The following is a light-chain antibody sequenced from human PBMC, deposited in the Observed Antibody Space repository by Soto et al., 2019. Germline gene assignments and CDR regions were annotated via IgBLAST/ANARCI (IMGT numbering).Light chain of an antibody. CDR2: AAS. J-gene: IGKJ1*01. CDR3: LQDINYPWT. Sequence: DIQMTQSPSSLSASVGDRVTNTCRASQSISSYLNWYQQKPGKAPKLLIYAASSLQSGVPSRFSGSGSGTEFTLTISSLQPEDSATYYCLQDINYPWTFGQGTKVDI. V-gene: IGKV1-39*01. CDR1: QSISSY.